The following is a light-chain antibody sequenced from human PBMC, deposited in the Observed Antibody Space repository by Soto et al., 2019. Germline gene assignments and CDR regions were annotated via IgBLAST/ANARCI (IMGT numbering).Light chain of an antibody. J-gene: IGKJ5*01. CDR1: QSVSRY. Sequence: EIVLTQSPATLSLSPGERATLSCRASQSVSRYLAWYQQKPGQAPRLLIYDASNRATGIPARFSGSGSGTDFTLTISSLEPEDFAVYYCQQRSNWPPITFXQGTRPEIK. CDR2: DAS. V-gene: IGKV3-11*01. CDR3: QQRSNWPPIT.